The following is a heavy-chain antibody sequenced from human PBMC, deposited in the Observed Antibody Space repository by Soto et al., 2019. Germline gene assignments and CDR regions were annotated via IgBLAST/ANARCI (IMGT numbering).Heavy chain of an antibody. V-gene: IGHV1-46*01. J-gene: IGHJ5*02. CDR2: INPSGGST. Sequence: QVQLVQSGAEVKKPGASVKVSCKASGYTFTSYYMHWVRQAPGQGLEWMGIINPSGGSTSYAQKFQGRVTMTRDTSTSTGYMELSSLRSEDTAVYYCARAAPGICDCLRAWGQGTLVTVSS. D-gene: IGHD2-21*02. CDR1: GYTFTSYY. CDR3: ARAAPGICDCLRA.